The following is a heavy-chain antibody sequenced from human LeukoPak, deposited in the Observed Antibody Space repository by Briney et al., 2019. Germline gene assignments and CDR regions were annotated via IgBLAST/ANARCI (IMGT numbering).Heavy chain of an antibody. Sequence: SETLSLTCAVSGGSISRGGYSWGWIRQPPGKGLEGIGYIYHSGTTYYNPSLKSRVPISVDKSKNQFSLNLSSVTAAATAVYYCASSYCSSTSCSWFDPWGQGTLVTVSS. V-gene: IGHV4-30-2*01. CDR2: IYHSGTT. CDR3: ASSYCSSTSCSWFDP. D-gene: IGHD2-2*01. CDR1: GGSISRGGYS. J-gene: IGHJ5*02.